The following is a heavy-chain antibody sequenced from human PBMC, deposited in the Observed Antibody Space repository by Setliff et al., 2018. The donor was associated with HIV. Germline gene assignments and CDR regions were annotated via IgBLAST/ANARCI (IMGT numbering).Heavy chain of an antibody. V-gene: IGHV3-15*04. J-gene: IGHJ6*03. CDR3: TRDRPAYYDASGDYLPSEFYYYYSNDV. D-gene: IGHD3-22*01. CDR1: GFTFSAYA. Sequence: GESLRLSCAASGFTFSAYAMTWVRQSPGKGLEWVGLIENGGTTHYAAPVKGTFINSRDDAKNTLYLQMNSLKIDDAGVYFCTRDRPAYYDASGDYLPSEFYYYYSNDVWGKGTTVTVSS. CDR2: IENGGTT.